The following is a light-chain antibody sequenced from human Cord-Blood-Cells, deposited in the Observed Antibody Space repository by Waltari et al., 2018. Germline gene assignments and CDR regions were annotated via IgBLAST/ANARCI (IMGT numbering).Light chain of an antibody. CDR3: MQALQTPA. J-gene: IGKJ4*01. CDR1: QSLLHSNGYNY. Sequence: DIVMTQSPLSLPVTPGEPASISCRSSQSLLHSNGYNYLDWYLQKPGQSPQLLIYLGSNRSSGVPDSCSGSGSGTDFTLKISRVEAEDVGVYYCMQALQTPAFGGGTKVEIK. CDR2: LGS. V-gene: IGKV2-28*01.